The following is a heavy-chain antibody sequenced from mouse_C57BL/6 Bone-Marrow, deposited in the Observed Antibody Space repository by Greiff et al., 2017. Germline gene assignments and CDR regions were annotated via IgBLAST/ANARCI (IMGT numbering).Heavy chain of an antibody. V-gene: IGHV5-6*02. Sequence: EVKLMESGGDLVKPGGSLTLSCAASGFTFSSYGMSWVRQTPDKRLEWVATISSGGSYTYYPDSVKGRFTISRDNAKNTLYLQMRSLKSEDTAMYYCARRGTSWYFDVWGTGTTVTVTS. CDR2: ISSGGSYT. CDR3: ARRGTSWYFDV. J-gene: IGHJ1*03. D-gene: IGHD3-3*01. CDR1: GFTFSSYG.